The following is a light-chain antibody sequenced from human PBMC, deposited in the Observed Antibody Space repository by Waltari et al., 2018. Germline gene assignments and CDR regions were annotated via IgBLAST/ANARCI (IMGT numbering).Light chain of an antibody. V-gene: IGKV1-9*01. J-gene: IGKJ3*01. Sequence: DIQMTQSPSSLSASVGDRVTITCRTSQGISSYLAWYQQKPGKAPKLLIYKASTLQSGVPSRFSGSGSGTDFTLTISSLQAEDFVTYYCQQHNSNPFTFGPGTKLDIK. CDR2: KAS. CDR1: QGISSY. CDR3: QQHNSNPFT.